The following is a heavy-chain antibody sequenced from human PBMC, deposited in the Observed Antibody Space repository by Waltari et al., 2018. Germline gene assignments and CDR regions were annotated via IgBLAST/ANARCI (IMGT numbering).Heavy chain of an antibody. Sequence: QVQLVQSGAEVKKPGASMKVSCKASGYTFTSYGISWVRQAPGQGLEWMGWISAYNGNTNQAQKLQGRVTMTTDTSTNPAYMELRSLRSDDTAVYYCARGSSGWYELYYFDYWGQGTLVTVSS. D-gene: IGHD6-19*01. V-gene: IGHV1-18*01. CDR1: GYTFTSYG. CDR2: ISAYNGNT. CDR3: ARGSSGWYELYYFDY. J-gene: IGHJ4*02.